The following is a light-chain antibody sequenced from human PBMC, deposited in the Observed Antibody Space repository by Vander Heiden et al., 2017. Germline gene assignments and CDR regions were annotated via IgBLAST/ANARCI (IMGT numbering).Light chain of an antibody. CDR1: SSNIGSNT. Sequence: QSVLTQPPSAFGSPGQMVTISCSGSSSNIGSNTVNWYQQLPGTAPKLLIYTNNQRPSGVPDRFSGSKSGTSASLAISGLQSEDEADYYCAAWDDSLNVHYVFGTGTKVTVL. V-gene: IGLV1-44*01. CDR3: AAWDDSLNVHYV. CDR2: TNN. J-gene: IGLJ1*01.